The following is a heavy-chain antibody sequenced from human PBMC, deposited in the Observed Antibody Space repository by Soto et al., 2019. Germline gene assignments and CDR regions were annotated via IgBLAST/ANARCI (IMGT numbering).Heavy chain of an antibody. CDR2: IGTAGDT. V-gene: IGHV3-13*01. CDR1: GFTFSSYD. J-gene: IGHJ3*02. D-gene: IGHD6-13*01. CDR3: ARGGIAAAYDAFDI. Sequence: GGSLRLSCAASGFTFSSYDMHWVRQATGKGLEWVSAIGTAGDTYYPGSVKGRFTISRENAKKSLYLQMNSLRAGETAVYYWARGGIAAAYDAFDIWGQGTMVTVSS.